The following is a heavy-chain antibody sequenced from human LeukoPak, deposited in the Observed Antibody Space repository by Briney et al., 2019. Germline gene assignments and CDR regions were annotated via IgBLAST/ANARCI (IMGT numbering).Heavy chain of an antibody. Sequence: GGSLRLSCAASGFTFSDYYMAWIRQAPGKGLEWVSYISRSISTIYYADSVRGRFTISRDNAKNSLYLQMNSLRAEDTAVYYCVREGRPLYYFDYWGQGTLVTVSS. CDR1: GFTFSDYY. D-gene: IGHD3-10*01. CDR2: ISRSISTI. V-gene: IGHV3-11*01. CDR3: VREGRPLYYFDY. J-gene: IGHJ4*02.